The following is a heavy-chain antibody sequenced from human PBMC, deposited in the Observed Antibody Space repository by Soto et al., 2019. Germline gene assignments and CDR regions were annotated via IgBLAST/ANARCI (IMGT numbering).Heavy chain of an antibody. CDR2: ISGGSSYT. J-gene: IGHJ4*02. V-gene: IGHV3-11*06. Sequence: QVHLVESGGGLVKPGGSLRLSCAASGFRFGDSYMIWIRQAPGKGLEWVSYISGGSSYTNYADSAEGRFTTSRDNAKGLMFLQMNSLRADDTAVYYCAKTIVAASGYYFDHWGQGNMVTVSS. CDR3: AKTIVAASGYYFDH. D-gene: IGHD2-21*01. CDR1: GFRFGDSY.